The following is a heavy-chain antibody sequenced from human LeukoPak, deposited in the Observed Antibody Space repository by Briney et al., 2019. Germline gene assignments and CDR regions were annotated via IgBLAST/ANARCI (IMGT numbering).Heavy chain of an antibody. V-gene: IGHV3-30*06. J-gene: IGHJ5*02. CDR3: ARDNDPDYSSSPGWFDL. Sequence: PGRSLRLSCAASGFTFSDYGMHWVRLAPGKGLEWVGVTSSDGSNKFYADSVKGRFTVSRDNSKNTLYLQMNRLRAEDTAVYYCARDNDPDYSSSPGWFDLWGQGTLVTVSS. D-gene: IGHD3-22*01. CDR2: TSSDGSNK. CDR1: GFTFSDYG.